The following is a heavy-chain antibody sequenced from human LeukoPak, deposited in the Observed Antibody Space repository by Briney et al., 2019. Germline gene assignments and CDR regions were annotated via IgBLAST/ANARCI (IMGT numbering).Heavy chain of an antibody. CDR2: VYPADSDA. D-gene: IGHD3/OR15-3a*01. Sequence: GESLKISCRGSGYSFPNYWIGWVRQLPGKGLEYMGVVYPADSDATYSPSFQGQVTFSADKSTDTAYLQWSSLKASDTAMYYCARRGTWHLDLWGRGTLVTLFS. CDR3: ARRGTWHLDL. CDR1: GYSFPNYW. V-gene: IGHV5-51*01. J-gene: IGHJ2*01.